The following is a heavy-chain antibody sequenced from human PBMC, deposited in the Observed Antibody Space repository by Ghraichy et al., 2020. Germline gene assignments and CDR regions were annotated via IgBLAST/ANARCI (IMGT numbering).Heavy chain of an antibody. CDR1: GYTFTGYY. J-gene: IGHJ5*02. CDR2: INPNSGGT. CDR3: ARDIEKSGYDFRDP. V-gene: IGHV1-2*02. Sequence: ASVKVSCKASGYTFTGYYMHWVRQAPGQGLEWMGWINPNSGGTNYAQKFQGRVTMTRDTSISTAYMELSRLRSDDTAVYYCARDIEKSGYDFRDPWGQGTLVTVSS. D-gene: IGHD5-12*01.